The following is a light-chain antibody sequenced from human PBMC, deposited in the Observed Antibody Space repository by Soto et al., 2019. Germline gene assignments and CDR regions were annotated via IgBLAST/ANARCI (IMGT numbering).Light chain of an antibody. Sequence: QSALTQPASVSGSPGQSITISCTGTSSDVGGYNYVSWYQQHPGIAPKLMISEVSNRPSGVSNRFSGSKSGNTASLTISGLQADDGDDYYCSSYTSSSTLVFGGGTKLTVL. CDR2: EVS. J-gene: IGLJ2*01. CDR1: SSDVGGYNY. V-gene: IGLV2-14*01. CDR3: SSYTSSSTLV.